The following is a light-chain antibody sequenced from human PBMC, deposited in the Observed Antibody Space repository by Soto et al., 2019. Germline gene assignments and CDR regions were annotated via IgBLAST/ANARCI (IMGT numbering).Light chain of an antibody. V-gene: IGLV2-8*01. J-gene: IGLJ2*01. CDR3: ISYAAGNNYLV. CDR1: SSDVGGYNF. CDR2: EVT. Sequence: QSVLTQPPSASGSPGQSVIISCTGTSSDVGGYNFVSWFQQHPGKAPKLMIYEVTKLPSGVPDRFSGSKSGNTASLTVSGLQAEDEADYYCISYAAGNNYLVFGGGTKLTVL.